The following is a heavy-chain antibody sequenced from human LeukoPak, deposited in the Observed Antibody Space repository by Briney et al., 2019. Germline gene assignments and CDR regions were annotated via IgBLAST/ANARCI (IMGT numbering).Heavy chain of an antibody. J-gene: IGHJ4*02. D-gene: IGHD3-10*01. CDR2: ISNSCCAT. CDR3: AKRGVVTRVILVGFHKQAYYFDS. Sequence: PGGSLRLSCAVSGVTLSNYGMAWVRQAPGKGLEWVAGISNSCCATHYADSVKGRFTISRDNAKNTLYLQMSSLGAEDSAVCFCAKRGVVTRVILVGFHKQAYYFDSSGQGALVTVSS. V-gene: IGHV3-23*01. CDR1: GVTLSNYG.